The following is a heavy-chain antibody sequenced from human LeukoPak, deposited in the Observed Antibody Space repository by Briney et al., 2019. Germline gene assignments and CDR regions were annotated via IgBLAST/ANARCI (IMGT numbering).Heavy chain of an antibody. J-gene: IGHJ4*02. CDR3: ARSLMTYYYDSSGYSRKENYFDY. CDR1: GFTFSSYS. V-gene: IGHV3-21*01. Sequence: GGSLRLSCAASGFTFSSYSMNWVRQAPGKGLEWVSSISSSSSYTYYADSVKGRFTISRDNAKNSLYLQMNSLRAEDTAVYYCARSLMTYYYDSSGYSRKENYFDYWGQGTLVTVSS. D-gene: IGHD3-22*01. CDR2: ISSSSSYT.